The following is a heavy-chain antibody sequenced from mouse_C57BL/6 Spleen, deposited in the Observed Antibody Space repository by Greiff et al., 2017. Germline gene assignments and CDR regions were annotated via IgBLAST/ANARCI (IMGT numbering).Heavy chain of an antibody. CDR3: AREKYGNYAMDY. J-gene: IGHJ4*01. Sequence: VQLQQSGAELARPGASVKLSCKASGYTFTSYGISWVKQRTGQGLEWIGEIYPRSGNTYYNEKFKGKATLTADKSSSAAYMELRSLTSEDSAVYFSAREKYGNYAMDYWGQGTSVTVSS. CDR1: GYTFTSYG. V-gene: IGHV1-81*01. D-gene: IGHD2-1*01. CDR2: IYPRSGNT.